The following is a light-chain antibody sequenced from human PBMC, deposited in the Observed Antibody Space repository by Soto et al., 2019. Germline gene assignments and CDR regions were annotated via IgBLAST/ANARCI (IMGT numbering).Light chain of an antibody. CDR3: SSYAGSSTYV. CDR2: EVS. J-gene: IGLJ1*01. Sequence: QSVLTQPPSASVSPGQSVTMSCTGTSSDVGGYDYVSWYQQHPGKAPKLMIYEVSKRPSGVPDRFSGSKSGNTASLTVSGLQAEDEADYYCSSYAGSSTYVFGTGTKVTVL. CDR1: SSDVGGYDY. V-gene: IGLV2-8*01.